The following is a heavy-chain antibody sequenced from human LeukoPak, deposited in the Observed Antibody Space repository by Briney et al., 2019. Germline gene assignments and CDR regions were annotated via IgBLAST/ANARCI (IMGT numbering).Heavy chain of an antibody. CDR2: IYGSGST. V-gene: IGHV4-59*01. J-gene: IGHJ5*02. D-gene: IGHD1-1*01. Sequence: SETLSLTCTVSSDSISSYYWTWIRQPPGKGLEWIGHIYGSGSTNYNPSLKSRVTLSVDTSKNQFSLKLSSVTAADTAVYYCAREGTSGTHLNWFDPWGQGTLVTVSS. CDR3: AREGTSGTHLNWFDP. CDR1: SDSISSYY.